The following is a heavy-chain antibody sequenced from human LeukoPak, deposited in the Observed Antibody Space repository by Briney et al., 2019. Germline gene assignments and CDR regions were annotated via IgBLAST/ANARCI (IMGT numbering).Heavy chain of an antibody. CDR2: ISGSDGST. Sequence: GGSLRLSCAASGFTFSSYAMSWVRQAPGKGLEWVSAISGSDGSTYYADSVKGRFTISRDNSKNTLYLQMNSLRAEDTAVYYCAKDSRYYDSSGLNWFDPWGQGTLVTVSS. J-gene: IGHJ5*02. V-gene: IGHV3-23*01. CDR3: AKDSRYYDSSGLNWFDP. CDR1: GFTFSSYA. D-gene: IGHD3-22*01.